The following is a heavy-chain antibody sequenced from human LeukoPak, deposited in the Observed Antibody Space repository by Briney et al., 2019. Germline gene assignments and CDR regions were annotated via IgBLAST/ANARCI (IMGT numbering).Heavy chain of an antibody. V-gene: IGHV1-24*01. CDR3: ATAVVSGRLKYGMDV. D-gene: IGHD2-15*01. Sequence: GVSVKVSCKVFGYTLTELSMHWVRQAPGKGLEWMGGFDPEDGETIYAQKFQGRVTMTEDTSTDTAYMELSSLRSEDTAVYYCATAVVSGRLKYGMDVWGQGTMVTVSS. J-gene: IGHJ6*02. CDR1: GYTLTELS. CDR2: FDPEDGET.